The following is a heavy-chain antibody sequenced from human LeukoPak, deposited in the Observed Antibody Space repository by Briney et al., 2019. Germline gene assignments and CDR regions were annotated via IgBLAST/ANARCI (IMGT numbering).Heavy chain of an antibody. Sequence: PGGSLRLSCAASGFTFSSYAMHWVRQAPGKGLEWVAGISYDGSNKYYADSVKGRFTISRDNSKNTLYLQMNSLRAEDTAVYYCARDKARTSVVVPAAIYPWGQGTLVTVSS. CDR1: GFTFSSYA. CDR3: ARDKARTSVVVPAAIYP. J-gene: IGHJ5*02. D-gene: IGHD2-2*02. CDR2: ISYDGSNK. V-gene: IGHV3-30-3*01.